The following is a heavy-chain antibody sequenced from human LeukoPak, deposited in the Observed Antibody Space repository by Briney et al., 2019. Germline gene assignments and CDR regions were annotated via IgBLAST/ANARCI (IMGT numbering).Heavy chain of an antibody. V-gene: IGHV4-61*02. J-gene: IGHJ6*03. Sequence: SETLSLTCTVSGGSISSGSYYWSWIRQPAGKGLEWIGRIYTSGSTNYNPSLKSRVTMSVDTSKNQFSLKLSSVTAADTAVYYCARDLRVGALPSHYYYYMDVWGKGTTVTISS. CDR3: ARDLRVGALPSHYYYYMDV. D-gene: IGHD1-26*01. CDR1: GGSISSGSYY. CDR2: IYTSGST.